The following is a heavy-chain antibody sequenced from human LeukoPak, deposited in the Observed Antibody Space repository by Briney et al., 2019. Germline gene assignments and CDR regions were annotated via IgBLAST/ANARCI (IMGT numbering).Heavy chain of an antibody. D-gene: IGHD3-22*01. J-gene: IGHJ3*02. Sequence: ASVKVSCKASGYTFTSYYMHWVRQAPGQGLEWMGWINPNSGGTNYAQKFQGWVTMTRDTSISTAYMELRSLRSDDTAVYYCARDQGDYYDSSGYGYAFDIWGQGTMVTVSS. CDR3: ARDQGDYYDSSGYGYAFDI. CDR2: INPNSGGT. CDR1: GYTFTSYY. V-gene: IGHV1-2*04.